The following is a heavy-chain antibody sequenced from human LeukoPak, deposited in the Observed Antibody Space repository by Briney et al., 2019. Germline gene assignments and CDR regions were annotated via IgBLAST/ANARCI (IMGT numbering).Heavy chain of an antibody. V-gene: IGHV4-4*07. Sequence: SETLSLTCTVSGGSISSYYWSWIRQPAGKGLEWIGRIYTSGSTNYNPSLKSRVTMSVDTSKNQFSLKLSSVTAADTAVYYCARVPSSSWYEYWFDPGAREPWSPSPQ. CDR2: IYTSGST. J-gene: IGHJ5*02. D-gene: IGHD6-13*01. CDR1: GGSISSYY. CDR3: ARVPSSSWYEYWFDP.